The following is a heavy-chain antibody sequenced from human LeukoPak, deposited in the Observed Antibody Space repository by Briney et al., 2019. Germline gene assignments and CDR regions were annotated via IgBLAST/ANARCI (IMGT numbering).Heavy chain of an antibody. CDR2: INWNGGST. CDR1: GFTVSSNY. V-gene: IGHV3-20*04. Sequence: GGSLRLSCAASGFTVSSNYMSWVRQAPGKGLEWVSGINWNGGSTGYADSVKGRFTISRDNAKNSLYLQMNSLRAEDAALYYCARYYYDSSGYPDYWGQGTLVTVSS. CDR3: ARYYYDSSGYPDY. J-gene: IGHJ4*02. D-gene: IGHD3-22*01.